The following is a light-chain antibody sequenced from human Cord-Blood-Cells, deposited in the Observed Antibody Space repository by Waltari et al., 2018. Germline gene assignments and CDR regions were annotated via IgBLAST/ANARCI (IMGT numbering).Light chain of an antibody. CDR2: WAS. Sequence: DIVMNQSHDSMAVSLGERATNNCKSRQSVLYSSNNKNYLAWYQKKPGQPPKLLIYWASTRESGVPDRFSGSGSGTDFTLTISSLQAEDVAVYYCQQYYSTPLTFGQGTRLEIK. CDR3: QQYYSTPLT. V-gene: IGKV4-1*01. CDR1: QSVLYSSNNKNY. J-gene: IGKJ5*01.